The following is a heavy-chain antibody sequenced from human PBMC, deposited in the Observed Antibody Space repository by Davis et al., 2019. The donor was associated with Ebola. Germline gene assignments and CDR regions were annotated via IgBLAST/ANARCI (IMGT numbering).Heavy chain of an antibody. CDR2: TSSGGSTT. Sequence: GESLKISCAASGFIFNNYAMTWVRQAPGRGLEWVSTTSSGGSTTYYADSVKGRFTISRDNAKNSLYLQMNSLRAEDTAVYYCARDEVVVAATGWFDPWGQGTLVTVSS. D-gene: IGHD2-15*01. J-gene: IGHJ5*02. V-gene: IGHV3-21*04. CDR3: ARDEVVVAATGWFDP. CDR1: GFIFNNYA.